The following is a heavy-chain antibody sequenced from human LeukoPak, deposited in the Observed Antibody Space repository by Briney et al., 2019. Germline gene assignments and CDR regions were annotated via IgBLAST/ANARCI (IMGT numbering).Heavy chain of an antibody. J-gene: IGHJ5*02. CDR2: ITGGGDET. V-gene: IGHV3-23*01. CDR1: GFIFSNYA. Sequence: GGSLRLSCAASGFIFSNYALMWVRQAPGKGLECVSSITGGGDETLYADSVKGRFSLSRDNSKNMLYLQMYSLGAEDTAIYYCAKGAAAGLVDWFDPWGQGTLVTVSS. D-gene: IGHD6-13*01. CDR3: AKGAAAGLVDWFDP.